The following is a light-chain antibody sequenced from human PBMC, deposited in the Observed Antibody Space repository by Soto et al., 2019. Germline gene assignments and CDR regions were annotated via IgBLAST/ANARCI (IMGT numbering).Light chain of an antibody. CDR2: GAS. Sequence: EIVLTQSPATLSVSPGARAPLSCRASQSVSSNLAWYPQHPGQAPRLLIYGASTRATGIPARFSGSGSGTEFTLTISSLHAEDFAFYYCQHYNNWPTFGQGTKVEIK. CDR1: QSVSSN. J-gene: IGKJ1*01. CDR3: QHYNNWPT. V-gene: IGKV3-15*01.